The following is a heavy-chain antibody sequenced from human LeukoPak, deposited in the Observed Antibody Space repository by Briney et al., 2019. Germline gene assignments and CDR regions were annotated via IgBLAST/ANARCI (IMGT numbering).Heavy chain of an antibody. J-gene: IGHJ4*02. CDR2: ISSSSSTI. CDR3: ARLVTLLDFDY. CDR1: GFTFSSYW. Sequence: HPGGSLRLSCAASGFTFSSYWMSWVRQAPGKGLEWVSYISSSSSTIYYADSVKGRFTISRDNAKNSLYLQMNSLRAEDTAVYYCARLVTLLDFDYWGQGTLVTVSS. V-gene: IGHV3-48*01. D-gene: IGHD4-23*01.